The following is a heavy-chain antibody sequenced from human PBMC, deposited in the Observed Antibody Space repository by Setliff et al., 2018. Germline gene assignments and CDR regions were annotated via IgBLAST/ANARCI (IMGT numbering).Heavy chain of an antibody. V-gene: IGHV1-18*01. D-gene: IGHD6-19*01. CDR2: ISAYNGNT. J-gene: IGHJ5*01. CDR1: GYTFTSYG. CDR3: ARATRDSDGWYYEYSWFDS. Sequence: ASVKVSCKASGYTFTSYGISWVRQAPGQGLDWMGWISAYNGNTNYVQKLQGRVTMTTDTSTSTAYMELRSLRSDDTAVYYCARATRDSDGWYYEYSWFDSWGQGTLVTVSS.